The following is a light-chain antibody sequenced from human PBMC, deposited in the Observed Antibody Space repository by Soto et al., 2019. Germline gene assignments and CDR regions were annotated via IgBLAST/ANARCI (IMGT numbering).Light chain of an antibody. Sequence: EVMLTQSPGTLSLSPGERATLSCRASQSVSSNYLAWYQQKSGQAPRLLIYGASNRATGIPDRFSGSGSGTDFTLTISRLEPEDFAVYYCQQYGSSPPLTFGGGTKVEIK. J-gene: IGKJ4*01. CDR3: QQYGSSPPLT. V-gene: IGKV3-20*01. CDR2: GAS. CDR1: QSVSSNY.